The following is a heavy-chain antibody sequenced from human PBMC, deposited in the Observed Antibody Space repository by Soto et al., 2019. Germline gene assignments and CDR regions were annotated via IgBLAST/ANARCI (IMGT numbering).Heavy chain of an antibody. V-gene: IGHV4-31*03. Sequence: QVQLQESGPGLVKPSQTLSLTCTVSGGSISSGGYYWSWIRQHPGKGLEWIGYIYYSGSTYYNPSPKRRVTISVDTSKNPFALKLSSVTAADTAVDYCARAKGGSGSDAFDIWGQGTMVTVSS. CDR3: ARAKGGSGSDAFDI. J-gene: IGHJ3*02. CDR1: GGSISSGGYY. CDR2: IYYSGST. D-gene: IGHD3-10*01.